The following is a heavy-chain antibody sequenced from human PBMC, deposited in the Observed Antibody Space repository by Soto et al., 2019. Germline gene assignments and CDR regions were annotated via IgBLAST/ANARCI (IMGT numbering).Heavy chain of an antibody. CDR1: GFTFRRYE. CDR2: ISSRGGPI. D-gene: IGHD5-12*01. J-gene: IGHJ4*02. V-gene: IGHV3-48*03. CDR3: TRLVQREATNVALRWDYFDC. Sequence: PVGSLRLSCAASGFTFRRYEMHWVRQAPGKGLEWLSHISSRGGPISYADSVKDRFTISRDNAKNSLFLQMNRLRADDTAVYYCTRLVQREATNVALRWDYFDCWGQGTLVTVSS.